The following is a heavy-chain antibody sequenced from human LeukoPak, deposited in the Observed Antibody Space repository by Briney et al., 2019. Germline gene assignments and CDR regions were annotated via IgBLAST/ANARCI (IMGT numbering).Heavy chain of an antibody. CDR3: ARVEGYDSSGYYGD. CDR1: GFTFSSYS. CDR2: ISSSSSYI. D-gene: IGHD3-22*01. Sequence: GGSLRLSCAASGFTFSSYSMNWVRQAPGKGLEWVSSISSSSSYIYYADSGKVRFTISRDNAKNSLYLEMNSLRAEDSAVYYCARVEGYDSSGYYGDWGQGTLVTVSS. V-gene: IGHV3-21*01. J-gene: IGHJ4*02.